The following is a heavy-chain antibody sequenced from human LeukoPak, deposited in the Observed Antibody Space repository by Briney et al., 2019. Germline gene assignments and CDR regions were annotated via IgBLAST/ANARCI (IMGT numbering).Heavy chain of an antibody. CDR3: TTDGGYCSSTSCYILTGFDP. D-gene: IGHD2-2*02. J-gene: IGHJ5*02. CDR2: IKSKTDGGTT. Sequence: PGGSLRLSCAASGFTFSNAWMSWVRQAPGNGLEWVGRIKSKTDGGTTDYAAPVKGRFTISRDDSKNTLYLQMNSLKTEDTAVYYWTTDGGYCSSTSCYILTGFDPWGQGTLVTVSS. V-gene: IGHV3-15*01. CDR1: GFTFSNAW.